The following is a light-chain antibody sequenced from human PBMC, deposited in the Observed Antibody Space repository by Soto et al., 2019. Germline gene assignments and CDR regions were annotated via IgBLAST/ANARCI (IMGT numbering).Light chain of an antibody. V-gene: IGKV4-1*01. Sequence: DIVMTQSPDSLAVSLGERATINCKSSQSVLFSSNNKNYLAWYQQKPGQPPKLLIYWASTRDSGVPDRFSGSGSGTDFTRTISSLQAEDVAAYYCQQYYSSPVTFGPGTKVDIK. J-gene: IGKJ3*01. CDR3: QQYYSSPVT. CDR2: WAS. CDR1: QSVLFSSNNKNY.